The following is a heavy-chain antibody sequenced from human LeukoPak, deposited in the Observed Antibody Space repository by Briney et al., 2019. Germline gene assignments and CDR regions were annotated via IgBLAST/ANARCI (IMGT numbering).Heavy chain of an antibody. CDR3: ARRAVAVAGTRAFDI. CDR2: INHSGST. V-gene: IGHV4-34*01. CDR1: GGSFSGYY. D-gene: IGHD6-19*01. Sequence: PSETLSLTCAVYGGSFSGYYWSWIRQPPGKGLEWIGEINHSGSTNYNPSLKSRVTISVDTSKNQFSLKLSSVTAADTAVYYCARRAVAVAGTRAFDIWGQGTVVTVSS. J-gene: IGHJ3*02.